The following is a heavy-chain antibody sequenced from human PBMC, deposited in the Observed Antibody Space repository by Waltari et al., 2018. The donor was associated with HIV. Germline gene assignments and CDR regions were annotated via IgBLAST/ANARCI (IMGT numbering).Heavy chain of an antibody. J-gene: IGHJ4*02. CDR1: GFTFSKYW. Sequence: DVQLVESGGGLVQPGGCLRLSCTVSGFTFSKYWMSWVRWTPGTGLEWVAKINQDGGETNYVASVRGRFTISRDNTKNSLYLQMNGLRVEDTAVYYCARGAFSGGGDCLDCWGQGTLVSVSS. V-gene: IGHV3-7*01. D-gene: IGHD2-21*02. CDR3: ARGAFSGGGDCLDC. CDR2: INQDGGET.